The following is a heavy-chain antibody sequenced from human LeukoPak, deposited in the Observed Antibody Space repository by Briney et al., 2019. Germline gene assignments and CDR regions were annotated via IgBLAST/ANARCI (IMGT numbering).Heavy chain of an antibody. J-gene: IGHJ4*02. CDR3: TRRYYHDSSGNYYGDY. D-gene: IGHD3-22*01. V-gene: IGHV3-73*01. CDR1: GFTFSSYA. CDR2: IRSKANNYAT. Sequence: GGSLRLSCAASGFTFSSYAKSWVRQASGKGLEWVGRIRSKANNYATSYDASVKGRFTISRDDSKNTAFLQMDSLKTEDTAVYYCTRRYYHDSSGNYYGDYWGQGTRVTVSS.